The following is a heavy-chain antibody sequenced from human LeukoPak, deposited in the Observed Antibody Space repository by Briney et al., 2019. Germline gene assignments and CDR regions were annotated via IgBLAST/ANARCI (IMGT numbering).Heavy chain of an antibody. CDR2: TSAYNGIT. V-gene: IGHV1-18*01. Sequence: ASVKVSCKASGYTFTSSGISWVRQAPGQGLEWMGWTSAYNGITNYVQKFQGRVTMTTDTSTSTAYMELRSLRSDDTAVYYCARGSWFDAFDIWGQGTMVTVSS. J-gene: IGHJ3*02. CDR1: GYTFTSSG. D-gene: IGHD6-13*01. CDR3: ARGSWFDAFDI.